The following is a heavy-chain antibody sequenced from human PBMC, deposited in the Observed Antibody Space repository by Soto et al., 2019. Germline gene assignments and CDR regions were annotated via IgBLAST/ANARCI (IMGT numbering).Heavy chain of an antibody. CDR1: GGSISSGDYS. Sequence: SETLSLTCAVSGGSISSGDYSWNWIRQPPGKGLEWIGYIYYSGNTNYNPSLKSRVTISVDTSKNQFSLKLSSVTAADTAVYYCARGVRYFDYWGQGTLVTVSS. J-gene: IGHJ4*02. D-gene: IGHD3-10*01. CDR3: ARGVRYFDY. V-gene: IGHV4-61*08. CDR2: IYYSGNT.